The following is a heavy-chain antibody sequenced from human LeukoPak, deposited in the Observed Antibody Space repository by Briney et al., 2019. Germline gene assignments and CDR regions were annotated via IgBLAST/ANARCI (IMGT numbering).Heavy chain of an antibody. D-gene: IGHD3-3*01. CDR1: GFTVSSNY. J-gene: IGHJ4*02. V-gene: IGHV3-48*01. CDR3: ARDRGGTDDFWSGYYTGYFDY. CDR2: ISSSSRTI. Sequence: PGESLRLSCAASGFTVSSNYMSWVRQAPGKGLEWVSYISSSSRTIYYADSVKGRFTISRDNAKNSLYLQMNSLRAEDTAVFYCARDRGGTDDFWSGYYTGYFDYWGQGTLVTVSS.